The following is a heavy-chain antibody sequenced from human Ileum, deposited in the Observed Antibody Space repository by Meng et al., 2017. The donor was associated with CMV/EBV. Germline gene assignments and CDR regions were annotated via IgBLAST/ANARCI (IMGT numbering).Heavy chain of an antibody. CDR3: LVGAPLGH. J-gene: IGHJ4*02. V-gene: IGHV3-7*01. CDR1: AFTISKSW. Sequence: LRLSCTASAFTISKSWMNWVRQAPGKGLEWVASVNQDGTQKYYVDSVEGRFSISRDNAKNSLSLQLNSLRVEDTAVHYCLVGAPLGHWGQGTLVTVSS. CDR2: VNQDGTQK. D-gene: IGHD1-26*01.